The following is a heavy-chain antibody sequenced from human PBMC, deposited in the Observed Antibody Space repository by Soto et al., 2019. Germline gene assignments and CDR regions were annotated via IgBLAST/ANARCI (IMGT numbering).Heavy chain of an antibody. CDR3: ARQRGGYSGYVYFDY. Sequence: QLQLQESGPGLVKPSETLSLTCTVSGGSISSSSYYWGWIRQPPGKGLEWIGSIYYSGSTYYNPSLKSRVTISVDTSKNQFSLKLSSVTAADTAVYYCARQRGGYSGYVYFDYWGQGTLVTVSS. V-gene: IGHV4-39*01. CDR1: GGSISSSSYY. J-gene: IGHJ4*02. D-gene: IGHD5-12*01. CDR2: IYYSGST.